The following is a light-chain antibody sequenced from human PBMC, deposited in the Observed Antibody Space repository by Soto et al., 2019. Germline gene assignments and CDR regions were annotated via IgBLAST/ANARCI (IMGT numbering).Light chain of an antibody. J-gene: IGKJ5*01. CDR2: SAA. CDR3: QQLDSFPIT. Sequence: DIQLTQSPSFLSASVGDRVTITCRASQGISSCSAWYQQKPGEAPKLLIYSAATLKTGVPSRFSGSGSGAEFTLTISSLQHEDFATYYCQQLDSFPITFGHGTRLEIK. V-gene: IGKV1-9*01. CDR1: QGISSC.